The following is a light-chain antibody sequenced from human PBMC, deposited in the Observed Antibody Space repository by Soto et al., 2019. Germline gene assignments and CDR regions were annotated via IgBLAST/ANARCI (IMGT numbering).Light chain of an antibody. V-gene: IGKV3-11*01. J-gene: IGKJ5*01. CDR2: DAS. CDR3: QHRMNWPLT. Sequence: EIVLTQSPATPSLSPGERATLSCRASQTVSSYLLWYQQKPGQAPRLLIYDASNRATGVPARFTGSGSETDFTLTISSLEPEDFAVYYCQHRMNWPLTFGQGTRLEIK. CDR1: QTVSSY.